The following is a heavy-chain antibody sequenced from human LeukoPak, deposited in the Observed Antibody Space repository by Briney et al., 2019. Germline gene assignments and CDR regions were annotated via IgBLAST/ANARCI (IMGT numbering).Heavy chain of an antibody. D-gene: IGHD6-13*01. CDR2: IYYSGST. CDR1: GGSISSTIYY. CDR3: ARQSGPYASRWFDY. V-gene: IGHV4-39*01. Sequence: SETLSLTCTVSGGSISSTIYYWGWIRQPPGKGLEWIGSIYYSGSTYYNPSLKSRVTISVDTSKNQFSLKLSSVTAADTAVYYCARQSGPYASRWFDYWGQGTLVTVSS. J-gene: IGHJ4*02.